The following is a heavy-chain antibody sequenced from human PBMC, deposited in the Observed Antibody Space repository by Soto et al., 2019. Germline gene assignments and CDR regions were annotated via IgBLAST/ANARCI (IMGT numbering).Heavy chain of an antibody. Sequence: QVQLVQSGAEVKKPGSSVKVSCKASGDSFNNDGVNWVRQAPGQGLEWVGGIIPHFGPAKYPQKFQGRATITADTPTNTVFMELLSLTSDDPAIYYCARGALLDWPNYFALDVWGQGTSVTVSS. CDR1: GDSFNNDG. CDR3: ARGALLDWPNYFALDV. D-gene: IGHD3-9*01. J-gene: IGHJ6*02. CDR2: IIPHFGPA. V-gene: IGHV1-69*06.